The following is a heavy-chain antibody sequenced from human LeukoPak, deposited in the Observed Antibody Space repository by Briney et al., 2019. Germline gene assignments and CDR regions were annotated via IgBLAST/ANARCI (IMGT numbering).Heavy chain of an antibody. Sequence: PGGSLRLSCAASGFTFSSYGMHWVRQAPGKGLEWVAVISYDGSNKYYADSVKGRFTISRDNSKNTLYLQMNSLRAEDTAVYYCARERWEPGYFDYWGQGTLVTVSS. CDR3: ARERWEPGYFDY. CDR2: ISYDGSNK. CDR1: GFTFSSYG. J-gene: IGHJ4*02. D-gene: IGHD1-26*01. V-gene: IGHV3-30*03.